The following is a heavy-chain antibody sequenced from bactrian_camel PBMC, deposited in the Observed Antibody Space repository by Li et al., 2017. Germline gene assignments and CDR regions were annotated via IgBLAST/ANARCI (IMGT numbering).Heavy chain of an antibody. D-gene: IGHD2*01. Sequence: VQLVESGGGSVQSGGSLRLSCAVSGFTYGPDCMGWFRQAAGKQREWVSSTVADGSTTYADSVKGRFTVSKDNAKNALYLQMSSLKPEDTAMYYCVAPDSLHGRLGSRKHCSGGYCWGEGQGTQVTVS. CDR1: GFTYGPDC. CDR2: TVADGST. V-gene: IGHV3S44*01. J-gene: IGHJ4*01.